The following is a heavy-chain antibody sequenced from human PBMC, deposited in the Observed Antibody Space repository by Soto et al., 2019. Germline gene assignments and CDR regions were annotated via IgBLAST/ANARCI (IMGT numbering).Heavy chain of an antibody. J-gene: IGHJ4*02. CDR3: TKDHSTTWDYFDY. D-gene: IGHD6-13*01. CDR2: ISYDGNTK. CDR1: GFTFSNFG. Sequence: PGGSLRLSCAASGFTFSNFGMNWVRQAPGKGLEWVAVISYDGNTKYYADTVRGRFTISRDNSKSTLYLQMNSLRGEDTGLYSWTKDHSTTWDYFDYWGQGTPVTVSS. V-gene: IGHV3-30*18.